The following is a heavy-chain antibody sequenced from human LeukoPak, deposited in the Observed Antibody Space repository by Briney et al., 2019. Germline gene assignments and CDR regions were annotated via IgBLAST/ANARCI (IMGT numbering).Heavy chain of an antibody. Sequence: SETLSLTCTVSGGSISSSSYYWGWIRQPPGKGLEWIGSIYYSGSTYYNPSLTSRVTISVDTSKNQFSLKLSSVTAADTAVYYCAREDWGVDTAMVNYWGQGTLVTVSS. CDR1: GGSISSSSYY. D-gene: IGHD5-18*01. J-gene: IGHJ4*02. V-gene: IGHV4-39*07. CDR3: AREDWGVDTAMVNY. CDR2: IYYSGST.